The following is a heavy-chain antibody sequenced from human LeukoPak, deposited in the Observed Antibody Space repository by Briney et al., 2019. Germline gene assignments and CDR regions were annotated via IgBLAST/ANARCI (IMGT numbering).Heavy chain of an antibody. Sequence: PGRSLRLSCAASGFTFSSYGMHWVRQAPGKGLEWVALIWYGGSNKYYADSVKGRFTISRDNSKNTLYLQMNSLRAEDTAVYYCARDILSMSHWGQGTLVTVSS. V-gene: IGHV3-33*01. CDR1: GFTFSSYG. J-gene: IGHJ4*02. D-gene: IGHD3-9*01. CDR2: IWYGGSNK. CDR3: ARDILSMSH.